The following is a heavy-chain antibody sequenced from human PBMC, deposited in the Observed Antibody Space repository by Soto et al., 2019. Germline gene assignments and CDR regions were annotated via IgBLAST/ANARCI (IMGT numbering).Heavy chain of an antibody. V-gene: IGHV5-10-1*01. CDR3: ARLIQRPPPYYYYGMDV. D-gene: IGHD1-1*01. CDR1: GYSFTSYW. Sequence: GESLKISCKGSGYSFTSYWISWVRQMPGKGLEWMGRIDPSDSYTNYSPSFQGHVTISADKSISTAYLQWSSLKASDTAMYYWARLIQRPPPYYYYGMDVWGQGTTVTVSS. CDR2: IDPSDSYT. J-gene: IGHJ6*02.